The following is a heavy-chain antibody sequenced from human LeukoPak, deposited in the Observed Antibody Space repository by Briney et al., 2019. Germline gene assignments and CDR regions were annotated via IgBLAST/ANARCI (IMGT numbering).Heavy chain of an antibody. Sequence: GGSLRLSCAASGFTFSSYSMNWVRQAPGKGLEWVSSISSSSSYIYYADSVKGRFTISRDNAKNSLYLQMNSLRAEDTAVYYCARGYSSSWYCVYWGQGTLVTVSS. CDR1: GFTFSSYS. V-gene: IGHV3-21*01. J-gene: IGHJ4*02. CDR2: ISSSSSYI. CDR3: ARGYSSSWYCVY. D-gene: IGHD6-13*01.